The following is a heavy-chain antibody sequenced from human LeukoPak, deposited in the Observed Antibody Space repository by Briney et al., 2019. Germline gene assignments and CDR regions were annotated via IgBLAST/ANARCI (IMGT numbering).Heavy chain of an antibody. J-gene: IGHJ4*02. Sequence: SETLSLTCTVSGYSISSGYYWGWIRQPPGKGLEWIGSIYHSGSTYYNPSLKSRVTISVGTSKNQFSLKLSSVTAADTAVYYCARDWEGYWGQGTLVTVSS. CDR3: ARDWEGY. D-gene: IGHD1-26*01. CDR2: IYHSGST. CDR1: GYSISSGYY. V-gene: IGHV4-38-2*02.